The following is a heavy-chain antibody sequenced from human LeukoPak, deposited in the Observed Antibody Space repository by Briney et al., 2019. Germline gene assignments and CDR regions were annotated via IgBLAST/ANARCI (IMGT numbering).Heavy chain of an antibody. Sequence: GGSLRLSRAASGFTFSDYYMSWIRHPPGKGLEWFSYVSRSGSNIYYAVSVKGRFTIPRDNAKNSLYLQMNSLRAEDTAVYYCARGRVYSNYYYFDYWGQGTLVTVSS. V-gene: IGHV3-11*01. D-gene: IGHD4-11*01. CDR2: VSRSGSNI. CDR3: ARGRVYSNYYYFDY. J-gene: IGHJ4*02. CDR1: GFTFSDYY.